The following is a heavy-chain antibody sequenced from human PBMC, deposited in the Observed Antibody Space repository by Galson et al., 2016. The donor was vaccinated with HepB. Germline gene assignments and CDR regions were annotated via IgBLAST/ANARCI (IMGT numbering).Heavy chain of an antibody. J-gene: IGHJ1*01. Sequence: LSLSCAASGFTVSSNYMSWVRQAPGKGLEWVSVIYSDARTYYADAVKGRFTISRDNSKNTLYLQMNSLRAEDTAVYYCAKLYGWYGSGYFQHWGQGTLVTVSS. CDR2: IYSDART. V-gene: IGHV3-53*01. CDR3: AKLYGWYGSGYFQH. CDR1: GFTVSSNY. D-gene: IGHD6-25*01.